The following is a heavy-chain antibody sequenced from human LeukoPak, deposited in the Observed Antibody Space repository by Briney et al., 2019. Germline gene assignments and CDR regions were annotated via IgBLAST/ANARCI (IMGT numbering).Heavy chain of an antibody. V-gene: IGHV3-74*01. Sequence: GGSLRLSCAASGFTFSSSRMLWVRQTPGKGPVWVSNINTDGSTTNYADSVKGRFTISRDNAKNTLFLQMNSLRAEDTAIYYCVRSWGEDYWGQGTLVTVSS. J-gene: IGHJ4*02. CDR2: INTDGSTT. CDR1: GFTFSSSR. CDR3: VRSWGEDY. D-gene: IGHD3-16*01.